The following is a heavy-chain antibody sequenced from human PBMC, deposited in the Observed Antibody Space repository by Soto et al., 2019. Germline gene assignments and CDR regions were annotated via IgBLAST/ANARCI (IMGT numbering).Heavy chain of an antibody. Sequence: PGGSLRLSCAASGFTFSTYAMSWVRQAPGKGLEWVSGISSSSHSISYADSVKGRFTISRDNVKKSLYLQMNSLRPEDTAVYYCARETWELPTSTFDYWGQGTLVTVSS. CDR1: GFTFSTYA. D-gene: IGHD1-7*01. J-gene: IGHJ4*02. CDR3: ARETWELPTSTFDY. V-gene: IGHV3-48*01. CDR2: ISSSSHSI.